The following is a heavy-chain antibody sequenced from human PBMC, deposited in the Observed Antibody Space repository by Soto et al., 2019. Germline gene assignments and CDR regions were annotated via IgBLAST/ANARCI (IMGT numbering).Heavy chain of an antibody. CDR1: GLTVTSNY. V-gene: IGHV3-53*02. J-gene: IGHJ4*02. CDR2: IYAGGST. Sequence: EVQLVGTGGGLVQPGGSLRLSCAASGLTVTSNYMSWVRQAPGKGLEWVSVIYAGGSTHYADSVKGRFTISRDNSKNTLFLQMNSLRAKDTAVYYCAGSKLGTYYFDYWGQGTLVTVSS. D-gene: IGHD7-27*01. CDR3: AGSKLGTYYFDY.